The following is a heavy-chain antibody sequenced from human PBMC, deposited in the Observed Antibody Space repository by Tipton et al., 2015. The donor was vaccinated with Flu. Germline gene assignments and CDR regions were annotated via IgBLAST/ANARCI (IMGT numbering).Heavy chain of an antibody. CDR1: GGSIISSDYY. Sequence: TLSLTCTVSGGSIISSDYYWGWIRQPPGKGLEWIGSIYLSGSTDYNPTLKSPVTILLDTSKNQFSLKLGSVTAADTAVYYCARGASSGWFDPWGQGTLVTVSS. CDR3: ARGASSGWFDP. D-gene: IGHD2-8*02. CDR2: IYLSGST. J-gene: IGHJ5*02. V-gene: IGHV4-39*07.